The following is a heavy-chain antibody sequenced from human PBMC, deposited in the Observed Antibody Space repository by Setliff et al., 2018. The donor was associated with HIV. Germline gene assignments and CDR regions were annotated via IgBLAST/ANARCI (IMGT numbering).Heavy chain of an antibody. Sequence: GESLKISCAASGLTFSDYYMSWIRQAPGKGLEWVSYISSSGSTIYYADSVKGRFTISRDNAKNSLYLQMNSLRAEDTAVYYCARETTSHAFDIWGQGTMVTVSS. J-gene: IGHJ3*02. D-gene: IGHD1-7*01. CDR1: GLTFSDYY. CDR3: ARETTSHAFDI. V-gene: IGHV3-11*04. CDR2: ISSSGSTI.